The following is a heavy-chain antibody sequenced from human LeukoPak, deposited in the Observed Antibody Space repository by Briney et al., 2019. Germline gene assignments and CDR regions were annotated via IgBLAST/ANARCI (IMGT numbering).Heavy chain of an antibody. J-gene: IGHJ4*02. V-gene: IGHV3-23*01. D-gene: IGHD3-10*01. CDR2: ISGSGSKT. CDR3: AKDQRGYGRIVDY. CDR1: GFTFSSYA. Sequence: PGGSLRLSCAASGFTFSSYAMSWVRQAPGKGLEWVSSISGSGSKTYYADSVKGRFTISRDNSKNILYLQMNSLRAEDTAIYYCAKDQRGYGRIVDYWGQGTLVTISS.